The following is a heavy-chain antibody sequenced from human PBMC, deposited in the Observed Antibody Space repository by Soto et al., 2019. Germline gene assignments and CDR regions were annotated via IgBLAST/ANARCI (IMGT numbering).Heavy chain of an antibody. Sequence: SETLSLTCTVSGGSISNYFWSWIRQSPGKGLEWIGYIYTSGSTNYNPSLNSRVTISVDKSKNQFSLKLSSVTAADTAVYYCARDGSGSYSSPFDYWGQGTLVTVSS. CDR1: GGSISNYF. CDR3: ARDGSGSYSSPFDY. CDR2: IYTSGST. D-gene: IGHD3-10*01. V-gene: IGHV4-59*01. J-gene: IGHJ4*02.